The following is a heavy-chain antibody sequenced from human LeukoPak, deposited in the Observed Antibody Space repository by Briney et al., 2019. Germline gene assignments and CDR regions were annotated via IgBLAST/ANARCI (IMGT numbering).Heavy chain of an antibody. J-gene: IGHJ4*02. V-gene: IGHV3-30-3*01. D-gene: IGHD3-10*01. CDR3: AREGYYGSGYFDY. CDR2: ISYDGSNK. Sequence: GGSLRLSCAASGFTFSSYAMHWVRQAPGKGLEWVAVISYDGSNKYYADSVKGRFTISRDNSKNTLYLQMNSLRAEDTAVYYCAREGYYGSGYFDYWGQGTLVTVSS. CDR1: GFTFSSYA.